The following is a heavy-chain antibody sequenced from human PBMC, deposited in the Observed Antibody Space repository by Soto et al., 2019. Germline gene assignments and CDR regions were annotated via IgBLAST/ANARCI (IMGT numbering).Heavy chain of an antibody. CDR1: GGSISSGDYY. J-gene: IGHJ5*02. Sequence: SETLSLTCTVSGGSISSGDYYWSWIRQPPGKGLVWIGYIYNSGSTYYNPSLKSRVTISVDTSKNQFSLKLSSVTAADTAVYYCARAVYYYGSGSYFMASSPTRRKSNWFDPWGQGTLVTVSS. CDR2: IYNSGST. V-gene: IGHV4-30-4*01. CDR3: ARAVYYYGSGSYFMASSPTRRKSNWFDP. D-gene: IGHD3-10*01.